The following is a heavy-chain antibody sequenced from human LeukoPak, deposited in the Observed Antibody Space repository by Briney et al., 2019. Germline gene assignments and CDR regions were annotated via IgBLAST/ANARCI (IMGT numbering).Heavy chain of an antibody. V-gene: IGHV3-74*01. CDR3: ARDQNGDLDY. D-gene: IGHD4-17*01. J-gene: IGHJ4*02. Sequence: GGSLRLSCEASGFTFSSSWMHWVRQPPGKGLVWVSRINSDGNSTSYADSVKGRFTISRDNAKNTLYLQMNSLRAEDMAVYYCARDQNGDLDYWGQGTLVTVSP. CDR2: INSDGNST. CDR1: GFTFSSSW.